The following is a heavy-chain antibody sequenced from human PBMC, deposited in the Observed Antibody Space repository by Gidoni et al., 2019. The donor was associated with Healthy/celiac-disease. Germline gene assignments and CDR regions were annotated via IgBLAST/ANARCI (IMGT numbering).Heavy chain of an antibody. D-gene: IGHD4-17*01. CDR3: AREDYGDYVSWFDP. V-gene: IGHV3-30*03. Sequence: QVQRVESGGGVVQPGRSLRLSCAASGFTFSSYGMHWVRQAPGKGLEWVAVISYDGSNKYYADSVKGRFTISRDNSKNTLYLQMNSLRAEDTAVYYCAREDYGDYVSWFDPWGQGTLVTVSS. J-gene: IGHJ5*02. CDR2: ISYDGSNK. CDR1: GFTFSSYG.